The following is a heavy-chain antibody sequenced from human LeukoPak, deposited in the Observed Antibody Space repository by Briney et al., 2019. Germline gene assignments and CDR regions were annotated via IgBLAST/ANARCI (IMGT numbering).Heavy chain of an antibody. D-gene: IGHD2/OR15-2a*01. V-gene: IGHV3-53*01. CDR1: GFTVSSKY. CDR2: IYSGGST. J-gene: IGHJ6*02. Sequence: AGGSLRLSCAASGFTVSSKYMSWVRQAPGKGLEWVSVIYSGGSTKYADSVKGRFTISRDNSKNTLYLQMNSLRAEDTAVYYCAKYLSAKGPPYGLDVWGQGTTVTVSS. CDR3: AKYLSAKGPPYGLDV.